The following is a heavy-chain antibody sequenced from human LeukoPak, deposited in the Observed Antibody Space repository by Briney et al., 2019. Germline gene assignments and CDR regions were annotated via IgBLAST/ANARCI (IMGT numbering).Heavy chain of an antibody. CDR1: GFTFSSYW. V-gene: IGHV3-7*03. Sequence: QTGGSLRLSCAASGFTFSSYWMSWVRQAPGKGLEWVANIKQDGSEKYYVDSVKGRFTISRDNSKNTLYLQMNSLRAEDTAVYYCAKIVAISGRPREGFDYWGQGTLVTVSS. CDR3: AKIVAISGRPREGFDY. J-gene: IGHJ4*02. CDR2: IKQDGSEK. D-gene: IGHD1-26*01.